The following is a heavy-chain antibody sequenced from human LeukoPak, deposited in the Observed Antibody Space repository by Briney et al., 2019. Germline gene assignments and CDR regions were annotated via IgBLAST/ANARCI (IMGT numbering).Heavy chain of an antibody. D-gene: IGHD3-10*01. Sequence: SQTLSLTCTVSGGSISGGDYYWAWIRQPPGKGLEWIASGDYSGGTYYNPSLESRVAISADTSKNQFSLKLTSVTAADTAVYYCARANNYYGSGSYYYYYGMDVWGQGTTVTVSS. V-gene: IGHV4-39*07. J-gene: IGHJ6*02. CDR3: ARANNYYGSGSYYYYYGMDV. CDR2: GDYSGGT. CDR1: GGSISGGDYY.